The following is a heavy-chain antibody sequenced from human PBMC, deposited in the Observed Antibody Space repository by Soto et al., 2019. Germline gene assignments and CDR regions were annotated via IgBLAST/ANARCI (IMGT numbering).Heavy chain of an antibody. V-gene: IGHV4-30-4*01. CDR3: ARQRRGGYWFDP. Sequence: PSETLSLTCTVSGVSVTNGDYYWSWRRQSPWKGLEWIGNIYYSETTRYNPSLNSRLSISIDTSRNQFSLQLTSVTAADTAIYYCARQRRGGYWFDPWGQGTLVTVSS. CDR1: GVSVTNGDYY. J-gene: IGHJ5*02. CDR2: IYYSETT.